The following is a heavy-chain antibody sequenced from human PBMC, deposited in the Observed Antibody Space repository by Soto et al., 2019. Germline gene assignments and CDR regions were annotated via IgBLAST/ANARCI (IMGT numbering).Heavy chain of an antibody. Sequence: GASVKVSCKASGYTFTGYYMHWVRQAPGQGLEWMGWINPDSGGTNYAQKFQGSVTMTRDTSISTAYMELSRLRSDDTAVYYCARDLRGLLDYFDLWGQGTLVTVSS. D-gene: IGHD3-16*01. V-gene: IGHV1-2*02. CDR1: GYTFTGYY. CDR3: ARDLRGLLDYFDL. CDR2: INPDSGGT. J-gene: IGHJ4*02.